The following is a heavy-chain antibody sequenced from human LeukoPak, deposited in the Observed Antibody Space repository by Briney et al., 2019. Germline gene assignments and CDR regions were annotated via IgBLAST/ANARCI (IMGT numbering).Heavy chain of an antibody. CDR1: GFTFRSYG. Sequence: PGGSLRLSCTASGFTFRSYGFHWVRQAPGKALEGVAFIQSDESIKHYADSVKGRFTVSRDNSKSTLYLQMNSLRPEDTAVYYCTKGIATEDYRPFFWGQGALVTVSS. CDR3: TKGIATEDYRPFF. J-gene: IGHJ4*02. D-gene: IGHD3-16*02. CDR2: IQSDESIK. V-gene: IGHV3-30*02.